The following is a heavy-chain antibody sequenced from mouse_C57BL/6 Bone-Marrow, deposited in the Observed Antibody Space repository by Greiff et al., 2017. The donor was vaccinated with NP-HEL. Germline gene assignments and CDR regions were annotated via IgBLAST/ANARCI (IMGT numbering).Heavy chain of an antibody. CDR1: GYTFTSYW. CDR3: ARSPDGPYYYAMDY. D-gene: IGHD3-1*01. Sequence: VQLQQPGAELVKPGASVKLSCKASGYTFTSYWMQWVKQRPGQGLEWIGEIDPSDSYTNYNQKFKGKATLTVDTSSSTAYMQLSSLTSEDSAVYYCARSPDGPYYYAMDYWGQGTSVTVSS. CDR2: IDPSDSYT. V-gene: IGHV1-50*01. J-gene: IGHJ4*01.